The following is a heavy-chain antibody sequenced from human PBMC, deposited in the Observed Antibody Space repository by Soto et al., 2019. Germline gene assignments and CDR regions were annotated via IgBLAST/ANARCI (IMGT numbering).Heavy chain of an antibody. D-gene: IGHD3-22*01. CDR3: ARPRSHYYDRSAERAFDI. Sequence: QVQLVESGAEVKKPGSSVKVSCQASGGTFNNYAISWVRQAPGQGLEWMGGIIPLFGTTNYAQKFQGRVTITADESTSTAYMELSSLRSEDTAFYYCARPRSHYYDRSAERAFDIWGQGTMVTVSS. J-gene: IGHJ3*02. CDR1: GGTFNNYA. CDR2: IIPLFGTT. V-gene: IGHV1-69*01.